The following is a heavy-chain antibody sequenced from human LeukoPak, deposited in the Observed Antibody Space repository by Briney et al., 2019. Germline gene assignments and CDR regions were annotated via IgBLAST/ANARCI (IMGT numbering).Heavy chain of an antibody. CDR3: ARDRGWLQFDY. J-gene: IGHJ4*02. V-gene: IGHV3-7*01. CDR1: GLTFSSYW. CDR2: IKEDGSDK. D-gene: IGHD5-24*01. Sequence: GGSLRLSCTASGLTFSSYWISWVRQAPGKGLEWVANIKEDGSDKYYVGSVKGRLTISRDNVKNSLYLQMNSLRADDTAVYYCARDRGWLQFDYWGQGTLVTVSS.